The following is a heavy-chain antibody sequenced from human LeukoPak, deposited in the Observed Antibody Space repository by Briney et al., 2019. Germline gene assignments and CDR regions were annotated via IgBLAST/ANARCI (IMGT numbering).Heavy chain of an antibody. CDR1: GYTFTGYY. CDR2: INPNSGGT. V-gene: IGHV1-2*02. CDR3: ARGYVWGSYRLGY. D-gene: IGHD3-16*02. Sequence: ASVKVSCKASGYTFTGYYMHWVRQAPGQGLEWMGWINPNSGGTNYAQKFQGRVTMTRDTSISTAYMELSRLRSDDTAVYYCARGYVWGSYRLGYRGQGTLVTVSS. J-gene: IGHJ4*02.